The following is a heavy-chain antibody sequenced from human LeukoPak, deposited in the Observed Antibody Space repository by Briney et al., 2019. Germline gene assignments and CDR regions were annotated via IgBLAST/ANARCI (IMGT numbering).Heavy chain of an antibody. V-gene: IGHV4-59*12. J-gene: IGHJ4*02. CDR2: SYYSGST. D-gene: IGHD6-19*01. CDR1: GGSISSYY. CDR3: ARDQVAVAGTTDDY. Sequence: SETLSLTCTVSGGSISSYYWSWIRQPPGKGLEWIGYSYYSGSTNYNPSLKGRVTISVDTSKNQFSLKLSSVTAADTAVYYCARDQVAVAGTTDDYWGQGTLVTVSS.